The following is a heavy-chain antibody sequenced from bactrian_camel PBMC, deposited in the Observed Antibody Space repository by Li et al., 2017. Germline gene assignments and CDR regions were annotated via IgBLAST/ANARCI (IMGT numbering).Heavy chain of an antibody. D-gene: IGHD3*01. Sequence: QLVESGGGSVQAGGSLRLSCVVSEATQSRYCMGWFRQAPGKEREVVALFNDDDTTSYADSVKGRFTISRDIAKNTLSLQVSSLKPEDTSMYYCAADYSRFACTFNSDSYRYWGQGTQVTVS. CDR2: FNDDDTT. CDR3: AADYSRFACTFNSDSYRY. V-gene: IGHV3S26*01. CDR1: EATQSRYC. J-gene: IGHJ4*01.